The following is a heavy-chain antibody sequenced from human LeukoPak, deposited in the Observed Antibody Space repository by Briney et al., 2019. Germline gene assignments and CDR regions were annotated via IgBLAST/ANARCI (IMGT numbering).Heavy chain of an antibody. J-gene: IGHJ6*02. V-gene: IGHV3-74*01. CDR2: INSDGSNT. CDR3: ARGALGDGMDV. Sequence: GGSLRLSCAASAFTFSSYWMHWVRHAPGKGLVWVSRINSDGSNTRYADSVKGRFTISRDNAKNTLYLQMNSLRAEDTAVYYCARGALGDGMDVWGQGTTVTVSS. CDR1: AFTFSSYW.